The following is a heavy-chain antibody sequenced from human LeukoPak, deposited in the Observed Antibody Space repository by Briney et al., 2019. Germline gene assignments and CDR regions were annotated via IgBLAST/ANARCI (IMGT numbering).Heavy chain of an antibody. CDR2: INHSGST. CDR3: ARHPRSVSYDYVWGSYRLYYFDY. CDR1: GGSFSGYY. J-gene: IGHJ4*02. D-gene: IGHD3-16*02. V-gene: IGHV4-34*01. Sequence: SETLSLTCAVYGGSFSGYYWSWIRQPPGKGLEWIGEINHSGSTNYNPSLKSRVTISVDTSKNQFSLKLSSVTAADTAVYYCARHPRSVSYDYVWGSYRLYYFDYWGQGTLVTVSS.